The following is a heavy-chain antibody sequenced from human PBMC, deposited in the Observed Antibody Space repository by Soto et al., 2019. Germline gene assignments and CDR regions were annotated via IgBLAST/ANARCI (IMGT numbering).Heavy chain of an antibody. CDR3: ARTRSFTLGFYYDGMDV. Sequence: LGESLKISCHGSGYSFAIYWIGWVRQMPGKDLEWMGIIYPGDSDTRYSPSFQGQVTISADKSLRTAYLQWTSLKASDTALYYCARTRSFTLGFYYDGMDVWGQGTTVTVSS. J-gene: IGHJ6*02. CDR1: GYSFAIYW. D-gene: IGHD6-6*01. CDR2: IYPGDSDT. V-gene: IGHV5-51*01.